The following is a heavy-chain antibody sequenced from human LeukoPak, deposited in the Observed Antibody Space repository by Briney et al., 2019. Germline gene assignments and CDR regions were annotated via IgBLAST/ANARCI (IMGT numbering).Heavy chain of an antibody. D-gene: IGHD3-10*01. Sequence: GASVKVSCKASGYTFTGYYMHWVRQAPGQGLEWMGWINPNSGGTNYAQKFQGRVTMTRDTSISTAYMELSRLRSDDTAVYYCAREFITMVRGGKYFQHWGQGTLVTVSS. CDR2: INPNSGGT. CDR3: AREFITMVRGGKYFQH. J-gene: IGHJ1*01. V-gene: IGHV1-2*02. CDR1: GYTFTGYY.